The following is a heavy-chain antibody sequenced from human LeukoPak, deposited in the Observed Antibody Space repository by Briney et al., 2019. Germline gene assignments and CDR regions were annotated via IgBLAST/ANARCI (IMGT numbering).Heavy chain of an antibody. CDR1: GFTFSSYA. Sequence: GGSLRLSCAASGFTFSSYAMSWVRKAPGKGLEWFSAISGSGGSTYYADSVKGRFTISRDNSKNTLYLQMNSLRAEDTAVYYCAKRYQLWFGELLFDYWGQGTLVTVSS. CDR2: ISGSGGST. D-gene: IGHD3-10*01. J-gene: IGHJ4*02. CDR3: AKRYQLWFGELLFDY. V-gene: IGHV3-23*01.